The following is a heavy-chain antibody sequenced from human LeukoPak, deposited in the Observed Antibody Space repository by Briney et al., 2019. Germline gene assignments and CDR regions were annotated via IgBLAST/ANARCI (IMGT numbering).Heavy chain of an antibody. V-gene: IGHV3-30*19. CDR2: ISYDGSNK. CDR1: GFTFSSYG. Sequence: GGSLRLSCAASGFTFSSYGMHWVRQAPGKGLEWVAVISYDGSNKYYADSVKGRFTISRDNSKNTLYLQMNSLRAEDTAVYYCASSVGNYDHLNEYYFDYWGQGTLVTVSS. J-gene: IGHJ4*02. CDR3: ASSVGNYDHLNEYYFDY. D-gene: IGHD3-22*01.